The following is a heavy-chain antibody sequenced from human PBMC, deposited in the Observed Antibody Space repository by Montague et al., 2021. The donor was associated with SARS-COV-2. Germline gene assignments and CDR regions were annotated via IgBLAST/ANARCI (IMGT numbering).Heavy chain of an antibody. CDR2: IYYSGST. CDR3: ARRVTGTTVHYYYYGMDV. J-gene: IGHJ6*02. D-gene: IGHD1-20*01. Sequence: SETLSLTCTVSGGSISSSSYYWGWIRQPPGKGLVWIGSIYYSGSTYYNPSLQIRVTISVDTSKNQFSLKLSSVTATDTAVYYCARRVTGTTVHYYYYGMDVWGQGTTVTVSS. V-gene: IGHV4-39*01. CDR1: GGSISSSSYY.